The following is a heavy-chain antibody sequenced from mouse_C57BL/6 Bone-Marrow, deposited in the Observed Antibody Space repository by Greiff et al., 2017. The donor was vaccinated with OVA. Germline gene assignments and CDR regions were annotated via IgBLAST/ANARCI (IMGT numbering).Heavy chain of an antibody. Sequence: EVQGVESGAELVRPGASVKLSCTASGFNIKDDYMHWVKQRPEQGLEWIGWIDPENGDTEYASKFQGKATITADTSSNTAYLQLSSLTSEDTAVYYCTTDYGSRFAYWGQGTLVTVSA. CDR2: IDPENGDT. D-gene: IGHD1-1*01. CDR1: GFNIKDDY. V-gene: IGHV14-4*01. J-gene: IGHJ3*01. CDR3: TTDYGSRFAY.